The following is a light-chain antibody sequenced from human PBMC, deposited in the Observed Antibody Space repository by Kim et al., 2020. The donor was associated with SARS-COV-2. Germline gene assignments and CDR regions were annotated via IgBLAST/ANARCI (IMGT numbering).Light chain of an antibody. J-gene: IGLJ3*02. CDR2: DNN. CDR3: GTWDSSLSAGVV. V-gene: IGLV1-51*01. CDR1: SSNIGNNY. Sequence: QKVTISFSGSSSNIGNNYVSWYQQLPGTAPKLLIYDNNKRPSGIPDRFSGSKSGTSATLGITGLQTGDEADYYCGTWDSSLSAGVVFGGGTKLTVL.